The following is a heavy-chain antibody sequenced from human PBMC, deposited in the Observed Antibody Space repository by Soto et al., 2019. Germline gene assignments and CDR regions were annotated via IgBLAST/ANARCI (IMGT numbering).Heavy chain of an antibody. V-gene: IGHV3-23*04. CDR3: TRDPNDDHIGAFDF. J-gene: IGHJ3*01. Sequence: EVQVVESGGGLVQPGGSLRLSCATSKFTFSAYAMTWVRQAPGEGLEWVSSISGSGGGTSYADSVKGRFSISRDNSKNTLYLRMNSLRVEDTAVYYCTRDPNDDHIGAFDFWGQGIVVTVSS. CDR1: KFTFSAYA. D-gene: IGHD1-1*01. CDR2: ISGSGGGT.